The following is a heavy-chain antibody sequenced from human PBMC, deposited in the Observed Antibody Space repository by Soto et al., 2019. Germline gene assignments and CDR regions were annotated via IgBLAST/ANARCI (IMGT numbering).Heavy chain of an antibody. D-gene: IGHD1-26*01. CDR3: ARGGQWDFLSDY. Sequence: GASLKVSCKDSGYTFTSYYINWVQQAPGQGLEWMGWVSAYNGNTHYEQKLQGRVTLTTDTSTSTACMELRSLRSDDTAVYFCARGGQWDFLSDYWGQGTLVTVSS. J-gene: IGHJ4*02. CDR1: GYTFTSYY. V-gene: IGHV1-18*01. CDR2: VSAYNGNT.